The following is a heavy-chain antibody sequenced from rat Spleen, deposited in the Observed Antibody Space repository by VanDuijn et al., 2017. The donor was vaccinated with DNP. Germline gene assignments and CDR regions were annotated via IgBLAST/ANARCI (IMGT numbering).Heavy chain of an antibody. CDR1: GYSITSSSR. Sequence: EVQLQESGPGLVKPSQSLSLTCSVTGYSITSSSRWNWIRKFPGNKLEWMGYINSSGGTNYNPSLKSRISITRDTSKNQFFLQLNSLTTEDTATYYCARLRLEWEVRAMDAWGQGTSVTVSS. J-gene: IGHJ4*01. D-gene: IGHD1-1*01. CDR3: ARLRLEWEVRAMDA. V-gene: IGHV3-3*01. CDR2: INSSGGT.